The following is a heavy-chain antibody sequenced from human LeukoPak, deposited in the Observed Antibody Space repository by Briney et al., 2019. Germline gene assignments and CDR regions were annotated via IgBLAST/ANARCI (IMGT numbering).Heavy chain of an antibody. CDR2: IRSKAYGGTT. CDR1: GFTFGDYA. D-gene: IGHD3-10*01. Sequence: GGSLRLSCTASGFTFGDYAMAWVRQAPGKGLEWVGFIRSKAYGGTTEYAASVKGRFSISGDDSKNIAYLQMNSLKTEHSAVYYCAIRGGYETMAAFDYWGQGTLVTVSS. J-gene: IGHJ4*02. V-gene: IGHV3-49*04. CDR3: AIRGGYETMAAFDY.